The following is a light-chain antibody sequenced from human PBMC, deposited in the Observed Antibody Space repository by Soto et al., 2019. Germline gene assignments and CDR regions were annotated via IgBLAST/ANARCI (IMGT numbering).Light chain of an antibody. CDR1: QSVSSN. CDR3: QQYGSSPRT. CDR2: GAS. J-gene: IGKJ1*01. Sequence: EIVMTQSPATLSVSPGERATLSCRASQSVSSNLAWYQQKPGQAPRPLIYGASTRATGIPARFRGSGSGTEFNLTISSLQSEDFAVYYCQQYGSSPRTFGQGTKVDI. V-gene: IGKV3-15*01.